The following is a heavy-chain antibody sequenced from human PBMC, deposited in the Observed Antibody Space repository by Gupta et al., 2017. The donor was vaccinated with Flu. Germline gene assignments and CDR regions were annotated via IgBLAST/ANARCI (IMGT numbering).Heavy chain of an antibody. D-gene: IGHD6-19*01. CDR3: AKCGGWYDVKLDY. J-gene: IGHJ4*02. CDR1: GFTFSSYA. V-gene: IGHV3-23*01. CDR2: ISGSGGST. Sequence: EVQLLEPGGGLVQPGGSLRLSCAASGFTFSSYAMSWVRQAPGKGLEWVSAISGSGGSTYYADSVKGRFTISRDNSKNTLYLQMNSRRAEDTAVYYCAKCGGWYDVKLDYWGQGTLVTVSS.